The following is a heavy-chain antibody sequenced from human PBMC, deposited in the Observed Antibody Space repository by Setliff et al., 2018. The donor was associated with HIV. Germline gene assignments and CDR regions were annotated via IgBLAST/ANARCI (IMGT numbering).Heavy chain of an antibody. CDR2: ISAYNGNT. J-gene: IGHJ3*02. D-gene: IGHD3-16*01. Sequence: GASVKVSCKASGYTFTSYGISWVRQDPGQGLEGMGWISAYNGNTNYAQKFQGRVTMTTETSTTTAYMELRSLRYYDTAVYYCARDRSILMTFGGGNDAFDIWGQGTMVTVSS. V-gene: IGHV1-18*01. CDR1: GYTFTSYG. CDR3: ARDRSILMTFGGGNDAFDI.